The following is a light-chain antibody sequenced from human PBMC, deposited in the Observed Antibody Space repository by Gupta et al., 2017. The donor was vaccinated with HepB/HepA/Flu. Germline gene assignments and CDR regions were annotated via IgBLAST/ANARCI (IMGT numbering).Light chain of an antibody. J-gene: IGKJ1*01. CDR2: GTS. Sequence: EILLTQSPDTLALSPGERATLSCSTSQSISTTYLSWYQQKPGQAPRLLIYGTSNRATGIPDRISGSGSGTDFTIPTSRLVPEDFAVYYCQQYGDSRTWTFGQGTKVEVK. CDR1: QSISTTY. V-gene: IGKV3-20*01. CDR3: QQYGDSRTWT.